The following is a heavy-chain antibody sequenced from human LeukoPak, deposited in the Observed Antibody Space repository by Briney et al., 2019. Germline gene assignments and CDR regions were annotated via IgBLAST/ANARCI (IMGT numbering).Heavy chain of an antibody. V-gene: IGHV3-21*01. CDR1: GFTFSSYS. CDR3: ARDPAVGRDEETYFDY. CDR2: ISSSSSYI. J-gene: IGHJ4*02. Sequence: GGSLRLSCAASGFTFSSYSMNWVRQAPGKGLEWVSSISSSSSYIYYADSVKGRFTISRDNAKNSLYLQMNSPRAEDTAVYYCARDPAVGRDEETYFDYWGQGTLVTVSS. D-gene: IGHD2-15*01.